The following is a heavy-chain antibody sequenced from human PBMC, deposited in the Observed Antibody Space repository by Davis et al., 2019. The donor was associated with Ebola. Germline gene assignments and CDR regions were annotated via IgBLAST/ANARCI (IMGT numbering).Heavy chain of an antibody. V-gene: IGHV5-51*01. CDR3: ARQGTTSWDS. J-gene: IGHJ4*02. CDR2: IYPEDSDT. CDR1: GYIFTNYW. Sequence: GESLKISCQTSGYIFTNYWIAWVRQMPGKGLEWMGIIYPEDSDTRYSPSFQGHVTISADKSMRTAYLQWSSLQASDTATYYCARQGTTSWDSWGQGTLVTVSS. D-gene: IGHD2-2*01.